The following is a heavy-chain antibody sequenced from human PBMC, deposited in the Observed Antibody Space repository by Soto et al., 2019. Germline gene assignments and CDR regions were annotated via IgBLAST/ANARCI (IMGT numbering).Heavy chain of an antibody. V-gene: IGHV4-59*01. CDR3: AKYSSSSMGDSSSYGMDV. CDR2: IYYSGST. J-gene: IGHJ6*02. CDR1: GGSISSYY. Sequence: SETLSLTCTVSGGSISSYYWSWIRQPPGKGLEWIGYIYYSGSTNYNPSLKSRVTISVDTSKNQFSLKLSSVTAADTAVYYCAKYSSSSMGDSSSYGMDVWGQGTTVTVSS. D-gene: IGHD6-6*01.